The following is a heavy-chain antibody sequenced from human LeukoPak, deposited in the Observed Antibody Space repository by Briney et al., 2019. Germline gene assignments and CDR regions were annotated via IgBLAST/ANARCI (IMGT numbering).Heavy chain of an antibody. J-gene: IGHJ3*02. CDR1: GDSISSYY. D-gene: IGHD3-9*01. V-gene: IGHV4-59*01. CDR2: IYYSGST. CDR3: ARVELRYFDWLFDI. Sequence: PSETLSLTCTVSGDSISSYYWSWIRQPPGKGLEWIGYIYYSGSTNYNPSLKSRVTISVDTSKNQFSLKLSSVTAADTAVYYCARVELRYFDWLFDIWGQGTMVTVSS.